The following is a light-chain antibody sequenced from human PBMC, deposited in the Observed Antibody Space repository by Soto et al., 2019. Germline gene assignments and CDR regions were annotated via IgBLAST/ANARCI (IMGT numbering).Light chain of an antibody. CDR3: QTWGTAIHDVV. Sequence: QLVLTQSPSASASLGASVKLTCTLSSGHSTYAIAWHQQQPEKGPRYLMKLNSDGSHSKGDGIPDRFSGSSSGAERHLTISSLQSEDEADYYCQTWGTAIHDVVFGGGIKLTVL. V-gene: IGLV4-69*01. CDR2: LNSDGSH. J-gene: IGLJ2*01. CDR1: SGHSTYA.